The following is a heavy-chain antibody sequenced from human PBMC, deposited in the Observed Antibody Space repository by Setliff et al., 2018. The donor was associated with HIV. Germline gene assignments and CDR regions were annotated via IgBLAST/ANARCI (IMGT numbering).Heavy chain of an antibody. D-gene: IGHD3-10*01. CDR1: GISIRSNNW. V-gene: IGHV4-4*02. J-gene: IGHJ4*02. CDR2: VYHAGST. CDR3: ASGYGSGSYPGD. Sequence: PSETLSLTCTISGISIRSNNWWTWVRQPPGKGLEWIGEVYHAGSTNYNPSLESRVTISVDTSKNQFSLKLSSVTAADTAVYYCASGYGSGSYPGDWGQGTLVTVSS.